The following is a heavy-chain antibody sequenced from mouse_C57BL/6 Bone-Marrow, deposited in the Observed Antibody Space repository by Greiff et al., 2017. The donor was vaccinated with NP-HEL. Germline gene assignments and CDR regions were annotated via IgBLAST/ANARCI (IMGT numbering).Heavy chain of an antibody. D-gene: IGHD1-1*01. CDR1: GYTFTSYW. V-gene: IGHV1-7*01. Sequence: QVQLQQSGAELAKPGASVKLSCKASGYTFTSYWMHWVKQRPGQGLEWIGYINPSSGYTKYNQKFKDKATLTADKSSSTAYMQLSSLTYEDSAVYYCARSDCTVVAPFDYWGQGTTLTVSS. J-gene: IGHJ2*01. CDR3: ARSDCTVVAPFDY. CDR2: INPSSGYT.